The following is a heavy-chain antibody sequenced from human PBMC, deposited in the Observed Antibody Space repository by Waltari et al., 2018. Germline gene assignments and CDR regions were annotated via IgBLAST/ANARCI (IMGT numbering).Heavy chain of an antibody. CDR3: ARRVAARPFDY. CDR2: IYYSGST. Sequence: QLQLQESGPGLVKPSETLSLTCTVSGGSISSSSYYWGWFRQPPGKGLEWIGSIYYSGSTYYNTSLKSRVTISVDTSKNQFSLKLSSVTAADTAVYYCARRVAARPFDYWGQGTLVTVSS. CDR1: GGSISSSSYY. J-gene: IGHJ4*02. V-gene: IGHV4-39*01. D-gene: IGHD6-6*01.